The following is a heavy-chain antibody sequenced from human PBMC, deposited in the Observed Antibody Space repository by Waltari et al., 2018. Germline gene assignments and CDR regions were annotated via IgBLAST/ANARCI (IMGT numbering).Heavy chain of an antibody. CDR1: GYSISRGYY. J-gene: IGHJ3*02. CDR2: ICHSGST. D-gene: IGHD6-19*01. V-gene: IGHV4-38-2*01. CDR3: ARRGIAVASGAFDI. Sequence: QVQLQESGPGLVKPSETLFLTCAVSGYSISRGYYWGWIRQPPGKGLEWIGSICHSGSTYDNPSLKSRVTISVDTSKNQFSLKLSSVTAADTAVYYCARRGIAVASGAFDIWGQGTMVTVSS.